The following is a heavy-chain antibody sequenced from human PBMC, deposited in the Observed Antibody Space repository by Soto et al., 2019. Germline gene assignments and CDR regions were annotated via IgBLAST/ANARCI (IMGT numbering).Heavy chain of an antibody. CDR1: GFTFSSYA. D-gene: IGHD6-13*01. CDR3: ARGYSSSSAAFDY. J-gene: IGHJ4*02. Sequence: GGSLRLSCGASGFTFSSYAMHWVRQAPGKGLEWVAVISYDGSNKYYADSVKGRFTISRDNSKNTLYLQMNSLRAEDTAVYYCARGYSSSSAAFDYWGQGTLVTVSS. CDR2: ISYDGSNK. V-gene: IGHV3-30-3*01.